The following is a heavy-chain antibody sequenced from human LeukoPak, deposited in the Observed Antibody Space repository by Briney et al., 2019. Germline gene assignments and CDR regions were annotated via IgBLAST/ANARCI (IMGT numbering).Heavy chain of an antibody. V-gene: IGHV3-23*01. Sequence: GGSLRLSCVASGFTFSSYAMSWVRQAPGKGLEWVSAISGSGGSTYYADSVKGRFTISRDNSKNTLYLQMNSLRAEDTAVYYCAKDKSRYCSSTSCSGFDYWGQGTLVTVSS. CDR3: AKDKSRYCSSTSCSGFDY. CDR1: GFTFSSYA. D-gene: IGHD2-2*01. J-gene: IGHJ4*02. CDR2: ISGSGGST.